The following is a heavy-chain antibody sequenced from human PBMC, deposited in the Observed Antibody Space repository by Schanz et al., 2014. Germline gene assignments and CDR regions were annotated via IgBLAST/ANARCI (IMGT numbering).Heavy chain of an antibody. CDR2: MNESHSTI. D-gene: IGHD1-26*01. CDR1: GFSFSSYA. Sequence: VRLVESGGGLIQPGGSLRLSCAASGFSFSSYAMGWVRQARGKGLEWVSAMNESHSTIYYADSVRGRFTVSRDNAENALYLQMNSLRAEDTGLYFCARGGSGSHYRLDYWGQGTLXTVSS. J-gene: IGHJ4*02. CDR3: ARGGSGSHYRLDY. V-gene: IGHV3-23*04.